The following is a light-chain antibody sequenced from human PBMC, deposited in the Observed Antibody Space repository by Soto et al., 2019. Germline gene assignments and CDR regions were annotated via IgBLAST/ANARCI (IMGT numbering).Light chain of an antibody. Sequence: ENVLTQSPGTLSLSPGESATLSCSASQNVARNYLAWFQQRPGQAPRLLIYDASTRATGIPDRFSGSGSGTDFTLTISRLEPEDFAVYFCQQYATSPLACGGGTKVDIK. CDR1: QNVARNY. V-gene: IGKV3-20*01. CDR2: DAS. CDR3: QQYATSPLA. J-gene: IGKJ4*01.